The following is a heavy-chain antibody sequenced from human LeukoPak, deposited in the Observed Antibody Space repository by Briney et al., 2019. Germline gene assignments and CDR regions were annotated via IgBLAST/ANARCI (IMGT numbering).Heavy chain of an antibody. Sequence: ASVKVSCKASGYTFTGYYIHWVRHAPGQGMEWMGWINPNSGGTNYAQKLQGRVTMTRDTSISTAYMELSRLRSDDTAVYYCARGPQLGIVGATGYWGQGTLVTVSS. J-gene: IGHJ4*02. CDR2: INPNSGGT. CDR3: ARGPQLGIVGATGY. V-gene: IGHV1-2*02. D-gene: IGHD1-26*01. CDR1: GYTFTGYY.